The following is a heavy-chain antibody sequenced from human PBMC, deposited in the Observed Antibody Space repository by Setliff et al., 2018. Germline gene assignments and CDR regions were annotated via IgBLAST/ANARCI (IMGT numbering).Heavy chain of an antibody. D-gene: IGHD5-12*01. CDR2: ISWNSDKI. CDR1: GFVFDDFA. V-gene: IGHV3-9*01. J-gene: IGHJ4*02. Sequence: GGSLRLSCAASGFVFDDFAMHWVRQVPGKGLEWVSGISWNSDKIDYADSVKGRFAISRDNTKNSLYLQMNSLRAEDTAVYYCARDRDGYNIFDYWGQGTLVTVSS. CDR3: ARDRDGYNIFDY.